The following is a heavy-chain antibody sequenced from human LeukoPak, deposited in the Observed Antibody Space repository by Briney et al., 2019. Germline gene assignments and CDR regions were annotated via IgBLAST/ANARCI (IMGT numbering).Heavy chain of an antibody. D-gene: IGHD1-26*01. Sequence: ASVKVSCKISGYILTELSMHWVRQAPGKGPEWMGGFDPEDGETIYAQKFQGRVTMTEDTSTDTAYMELTSLRSDDTAVYYCSTTAKGWDPNYFDYWGQGTLVTVSS. CDR3: STTAKGWDPNYFDY. CDR2: FDPEDGET. J-gene: IGHJ4*02. V-gene: IGHV1-24*01. CDR1: GYILTELS.